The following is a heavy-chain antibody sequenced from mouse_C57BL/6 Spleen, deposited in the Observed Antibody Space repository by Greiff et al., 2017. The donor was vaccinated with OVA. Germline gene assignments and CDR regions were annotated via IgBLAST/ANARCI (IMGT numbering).Heavy chain of an antibody. V-gene: IGHV1-50*01. J-gene: IGHJ4*01. D-gene: IGHD2-4*01. CDR2: IDPSASYT. Sequence: QVQLQQPGAELVKPGASVKLSCKASGYTFTSYWMQWVKQRPGKGLEWIGEIDPSASYTNYNQKFKGQATLTVDTSSSTAYMQLSSLTSEDSAVYYCARRGYDYGYAMDYWGQGTSVTVSS. CDR1: GYTFTSYW. CDR3: ARRGYDYGYAMDY.